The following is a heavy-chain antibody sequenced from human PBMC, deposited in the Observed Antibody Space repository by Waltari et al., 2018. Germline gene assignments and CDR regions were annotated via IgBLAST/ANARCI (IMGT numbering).Heavy chain of an antibody. V-gene: IGHV4-30-4*08. CDR1: GGSISSGDYY. CDR3: ARGARKGYYYYYGMDV. J-gene: IGHJ6*02. Sequence: QVQLQESGPGLVKPSQTLSLTCTVSGGSISSGDYYWSWIRQPPGKGLEWIGYIYYSGSTYYNPSLKSRVTISVDTSKNQFSLKLSSVTAADTAVYYCARGARKGYYYYYGMDVWGQGTTVTVSS. CDR2: IYYSGST. D-gene: IGHD1-26*01.